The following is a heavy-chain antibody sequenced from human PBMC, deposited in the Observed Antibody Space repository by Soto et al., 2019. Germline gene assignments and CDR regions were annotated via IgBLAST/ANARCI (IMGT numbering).Heavy chain of an antibody. CDR3: ARASFGAVPAAMKGRWLFDY. V-gene: IGHV4-31*03. J-gene: IGHJ4*02. CDR1: GGSISSGGYY. D-gene: IGHD2-2*01. CDR2: IYYSGST. Sequence: QVQLQESGPGLVKPSQTLSLTCTVSGGSISSGGYYWSWIRQHPGKGLEWIGYIYYSGSTYYNPSLKCRVTISVDTSKNQFSLKLSSVTAADTAVYYCARASFGAVPAAMKGRWLFDYWGQGTLVTVSS.